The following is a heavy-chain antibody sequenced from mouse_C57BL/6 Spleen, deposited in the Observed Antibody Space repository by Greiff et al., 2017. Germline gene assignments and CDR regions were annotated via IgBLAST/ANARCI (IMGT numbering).Heavy chain of an antibody. CDR3: ARRPYGNYDYFDY. CDR2: IYPGSGNT. D-gene: IGHD2-1*01. J-gene: IGHJ2*01. CDR1: GYSFTSYY. V-gene: IGHV1-66*01. Sequence: VQLQQSGPELVKPGASVKISCKASGYSFTSYYLHWVKQRPGQGLEWIGWIYPGSGNTKYNEKFKGKATLTADTSSSTAYMQLSSLTSEDSAVYYCARRPYGNYDYFDYWGQGTTLTVSS.